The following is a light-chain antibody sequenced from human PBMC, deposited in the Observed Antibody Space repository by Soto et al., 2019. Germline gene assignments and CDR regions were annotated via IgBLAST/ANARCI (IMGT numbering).Light chain of an antibody. CDR2: DAS. J-gene: IGKJ4*01. CDR1: QSISSW. Sequence: DIQMTQSPSTLSASVADRVTITCRASQSISSWLAWYQQKPGKAPKLLIYDASSLESGVPSRFSGSGSGTEFTLTISSLQPDDFATYYCQQYNSYSVTFGGGTKVEIK. V-gene: IGKV1-5*01. CDR3: QQYNSYSVT.